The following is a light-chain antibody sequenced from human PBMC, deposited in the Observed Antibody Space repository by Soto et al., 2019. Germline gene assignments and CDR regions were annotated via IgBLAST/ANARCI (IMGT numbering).Light chain of an antibody. V-gene: IGKV1-9*01. CDR2: AAS. J-gene: IGKJ4*01. CDR3: QQLKSYPLT. CDR1: QGISSY. Sequence: IQLTQSQSCLPAPVGDRFTIACRASQGISSYLAWYQQKPGKAPKLLIYAASTLQSGVPSRFSGSGSGTDFTLTISSLQPEDFATYYCQQLKSYPLTFGGGTQVEIK.